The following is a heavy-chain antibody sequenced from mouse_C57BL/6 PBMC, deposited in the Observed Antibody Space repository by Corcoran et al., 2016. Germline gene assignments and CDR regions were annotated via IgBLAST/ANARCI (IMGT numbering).Heavy chain of an antibody. J-gene: IGHJ2*01. D-gene: IGHD4-1*01. CDR3: ARGRTGPYYFDY. V-gene: IGHV1-84*01. CDR2: IYPGSGNT. CDR1: GYTFTDYS. Sequence: QVQLQQSGAELMKPGASVKLSCKASGYTFTDYSIHWVKQRPGQGLEWIGWIYPGSGNTKYNEKFKGKATLTVDKSSSTAYMQLSSLTSEDSAVYFCARGRTGPYYFDYWGQGTTLTVSS.